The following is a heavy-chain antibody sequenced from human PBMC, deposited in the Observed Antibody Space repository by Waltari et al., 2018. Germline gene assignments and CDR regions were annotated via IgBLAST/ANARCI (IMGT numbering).Heavy chain of an antibody. J-gene: IGHJ5*02. Sequence: QVQLQQWGAGLLKPSETLSLTCAGYGGSVSGYYWSGIRQPPGQGRAWIGEINHRGSTPSPPSLKRRVTISVDTSKTPFSLKLSSVTAAATAVYYCASLYYYGSGSYSNVGEPPWGQGTLVTVSS. D-gene: IGHD3-10*01. CDR1: GGSVSGYY. CDR2: INHRGST. V-gene: IGHV4-34*01. CDR3: ASLYYYGSGSYSNVGEPP.